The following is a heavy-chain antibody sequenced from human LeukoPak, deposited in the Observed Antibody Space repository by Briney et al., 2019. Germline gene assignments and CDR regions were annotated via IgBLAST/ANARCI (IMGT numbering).Heavy chain of an antibody. J-gene: IGHJ4*02. CDR2: IKQDGSEK. Sequence: GGSLRLSCAASGFTFSSYWMSWVRQAPGKGLEWVANIKQDGSEKYYVDSVKGRFTISRDNAKNSPYLQMNSLRAEDTAVYYCARISGSYGDSFDYWGQGTLVTVSS. CDR3: ARISGSYGDSFDY. CDR1: GFTFSSYW. V-gene: IGHV3-7*03. D-gene: IGHD4-17*01.